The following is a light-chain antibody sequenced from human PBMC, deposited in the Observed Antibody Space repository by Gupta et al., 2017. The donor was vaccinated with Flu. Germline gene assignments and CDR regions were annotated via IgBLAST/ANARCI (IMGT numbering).Light chain of an antibody. CDR1: SSDVAGYKY. CDR2: EVS. CDR3: SSYTISNTLG. J-gene: IGLJ3*02. V-gene: IGLV2-14*01. Sequence: SITISCSGTSSDVAGYKYVSWYQQYPGKAPKLSIYEVSHRPSGISSRFSGSKSVNAASLTISGLQAEDEADYFCSSYTISNTLGFGGGTKVTVL.